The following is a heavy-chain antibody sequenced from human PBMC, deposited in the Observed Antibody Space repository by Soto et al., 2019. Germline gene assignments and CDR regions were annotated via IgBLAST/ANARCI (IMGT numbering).Heavy chain of an antibody. CDR1: DDSISRPMHY. D-gene: IGHD3-10*01. CDR3: ARYTVGTMEDH. CDR2: VSYNENT. Sequence: PSETLSLTCSVSDDSISRPMHYWGWLRQPPGKGLEWIGSVSYNENTDYNPSLKSRVTISLDTSNSQFSLRLTSVTAADTAVYYCARYTVGTMEDHWGQGALVTVSS. J-gene: IGHJ4*02. V-gene: IGHV4-39*01.